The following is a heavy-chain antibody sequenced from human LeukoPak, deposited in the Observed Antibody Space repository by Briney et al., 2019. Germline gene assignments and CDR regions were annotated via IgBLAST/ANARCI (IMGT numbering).Heavy chain of an antibody. Sequence: GASVKVSCKASGYTFTSYGISWVRQAPGQGLEWMGWISAYNGNTNYAQKFQGRVTMTTDTSTSTAYMELRSLRSDDTAVYCCVRVMNGCSSTSCWSYFDYWGQGTLVTVSS. V-gene: IGHV1-18*01. CDR1: GYTFTSYG. J-gene: IGHJ4*02. CDR3: VRVMNGCSSTSCWSYFDY. D-gene: IGHD2-2*01. CDR2: ISAYNGNT.